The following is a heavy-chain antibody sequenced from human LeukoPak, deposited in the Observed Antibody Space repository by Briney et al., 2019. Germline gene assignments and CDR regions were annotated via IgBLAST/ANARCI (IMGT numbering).Heavy chain of an antibody. CDR1: GGSISSSSYY. Sequence: SETLSLTCTVSGGSISSSSYYWGWIRQPPGKGLEWIGSIYYSGSTYYNPSLKSRVTISVDTSKNQFSLKLSSVTAADTAVYYCARAQWYYYDSSGRNYFDYWGQGTLVTVSS. D-gene: IGHD3-22*01. CDR2: IYYSGST. V-gene: IGHV4-39*07. J-gene: IGHJ4*02. CDR3: ARAQWYYYDSSGRNYFDY.